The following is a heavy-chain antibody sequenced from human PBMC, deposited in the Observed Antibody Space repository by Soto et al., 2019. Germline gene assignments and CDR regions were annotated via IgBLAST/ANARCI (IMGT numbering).Heavy chain of an antibody. J-gene: IGHJ4*02. D-gene: IGHD3-16*01. CDR2: INTSGNT. CDR1: GGSITSYR. V-gene: IGHV4-4*07. Sequence: PSETLSLTCKVSGGSITSYRWSWIRQSAGKGLEWIGRINTSGNTHYNPSLKSRVTVSIDTSQNQFFLTVTSVTAPDSAVYYCARERGANWDYEAYCGPGTRGTASS. CDR3: ARERGANWDYEAY.